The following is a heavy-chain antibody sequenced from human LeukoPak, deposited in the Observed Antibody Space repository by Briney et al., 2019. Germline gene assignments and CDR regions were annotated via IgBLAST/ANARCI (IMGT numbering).Heavy chain of an antibody. J-gene: IGHJ3*01. V-gene: IGHV3-11*04. CDR1: GFIFSDFY. Sequence: GGSLRLSCAASGFIFSDFYMSWIRQAPGKGLEWVSHIINTDDTVHYADSVKGRFTISRDNAKNSLFLQMDSLRGEDTAVYYCARPTVTTGVDAFDFWGQGTMVTVSS. CDR2: IINTDDTV. CDR3: ARPTVTTGVDAFDF. D-gene: IGHD4-17*01.